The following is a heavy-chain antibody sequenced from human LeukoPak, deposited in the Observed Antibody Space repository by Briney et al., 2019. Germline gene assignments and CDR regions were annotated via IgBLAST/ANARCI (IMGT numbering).Heavy chain of an antibody. CDR3: AREYCSSTSCYVGYYFDY. CDR2: INPNSGGT. CDR1: GYTFTGYY. Sequence: ASVKVSCKASGYTFTGYYMHWVRQAPGQGIEWMGWINPNSGGTNYAQKFQGRVTMTRDTSISTAYMELSRLRSDDTAVYYCAREYCSSTSCYVGYYFDYWGQGTLVTVSS. J-gene: IGHJ4*02. D-gene: IGHD2-2*01. V-gene: IGHV1-2*02.